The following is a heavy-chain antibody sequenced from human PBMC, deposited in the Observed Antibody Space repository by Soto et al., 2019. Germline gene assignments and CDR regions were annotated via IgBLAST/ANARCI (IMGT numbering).Heavy chain of an antibody. CDR1: GFTFSSYG. V-gene: IGHV3-30*18. D-gene: IGHD3-9*01. CDR2: ISYDGSNK. Sequence: PVGSLRLSCAASGFTFSSYGMHWVRQAPGKGLEWVAVISYDGSNKYYADSVKGRFTISRDNSKNTLYLQMNSLRAEDTAVYYCAKLFRPLRYFDWSLQNKYFDYWGQGTLVTVSS. J-gene: IGHJ4*02. CDR3: AKLFRPLRYFDWSLQNKYFDY.